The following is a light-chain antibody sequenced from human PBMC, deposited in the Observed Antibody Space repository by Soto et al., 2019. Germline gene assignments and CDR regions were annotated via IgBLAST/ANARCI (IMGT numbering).Light chain of an antibody. Sequence: EIVMTQSPATLAVSPGERATLSCRASQGVSSNLAWYQQKPGQAPRLLIYDVSTRASDIPARFSGSGSGTEFTLTISSPQSEDVAVYYCQQYTNWPPWTFGQRTKVEIK. CDR1: QGVSSN. J-gene: IGKJ1*01. CDR2: DVS. CDR3: QQYTNWPPWT. V-gene: IGKV3-15*01.